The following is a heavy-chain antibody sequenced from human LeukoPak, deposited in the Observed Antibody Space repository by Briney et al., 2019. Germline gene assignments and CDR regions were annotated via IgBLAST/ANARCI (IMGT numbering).Heavy chain of an antibody. V-gene: IGHV3-49*03. J-gene: IGHJ6*03. D-gene: IGHD2-15*01. CDR3: TRAPYCSGGSCYSRYYYYMDV. CDR2: IRSKAYGGTT. CDR1: GFTFGDYA. Sequence: PGGSLRLSCTASGFTFGDYAMSWFRQAPGKGLEWAGFIRSKAYGGTTEYAASVKGRFTISRDDSKSIAYLQMNSLKTEDTAVYYCTRAPYCSGGSCYSRYYYYMDVWGKGTTVTVSS.